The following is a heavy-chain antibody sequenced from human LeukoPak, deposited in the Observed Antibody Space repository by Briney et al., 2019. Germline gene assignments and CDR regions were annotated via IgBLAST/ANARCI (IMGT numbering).Heavy chain of an antibody. CDR2: INHSGST. J-gene: IGHJ4*02. V-gene: IGHV4-34*01. Sequence: KPSETLSLTCAVYGGSFSGYYWSWIRQPPGKGLEWIGEINHSGSTNYNPSLKSRVTISVDTSKNQFSLKLSSVTAADTAVYYCASRPKLGVYYYDSSGYSSDWGQGTLVTVSS. CDR3: ASRPKLGVYYYDSSGYSSD. D-gene: IGHD3-22*01. CDR1: GGSFSGYY.